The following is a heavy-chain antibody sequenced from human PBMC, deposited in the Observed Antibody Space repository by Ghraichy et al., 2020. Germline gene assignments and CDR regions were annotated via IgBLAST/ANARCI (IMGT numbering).Heavy chain of an antibody. J-gene: IGHJ6*02. D-gene: IGHD2/OR15-2a*01. CDR3: ARAGESTWHNYGLDV. V-gene: IGHV1-18*01. CDR2: IGAYSDNT. Sequence: SVKVSCKASGYTFTGYGITWVRQAPGQGLEWMGWIGAYSDNTNYAQKLQGRVTMTTDTSTTTAYMELRTLRSDDTAVYYCARAGESTWHNYGLDVWGQGTTVTVSS. CDR1: GYTFTGYG.